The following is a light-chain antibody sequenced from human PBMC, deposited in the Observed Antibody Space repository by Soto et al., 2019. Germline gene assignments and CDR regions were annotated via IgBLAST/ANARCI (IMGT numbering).Light chain of an antibody. CDR3: LQDNSYPLT. Sequence: AIQMTQSPSSLSASVGDRVTITCRASQGISSDLGWYQQKPGQAPNLLIYGTSSLQGGVPSRFSGSGSGTDFTLTISSLQPEDFATYYCLQDNSYPLTFGGGTKVDI. CDR2: GTS. J-gene: IGKJ4*01. V-gene: IGKV1-6*01. CDR1: QGISSD.